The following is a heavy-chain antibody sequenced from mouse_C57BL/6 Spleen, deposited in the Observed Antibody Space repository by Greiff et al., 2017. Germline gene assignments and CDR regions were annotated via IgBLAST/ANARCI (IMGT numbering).Heavy chain of an antibody. J-gene: IGHJ1*03. D-gene: IGHD1-1*01. Sequence: EVMLVESGPGLAKPSQTLSLTCSVTGYSITSDYWNWIRKFPGNKLEYMGYISYSGSTYYNPSLKSRISITRDTSKNQYYLQLNSVTTEDTATYYCARTGAITTVVEGHWYFDVWGTGTTVTVSS. CDR2: ISYSGST. V-gene: IGHV3-8*01. CDR3: ARTGAITTVVEGHWYFDV. CDR1: GYSITSDY.